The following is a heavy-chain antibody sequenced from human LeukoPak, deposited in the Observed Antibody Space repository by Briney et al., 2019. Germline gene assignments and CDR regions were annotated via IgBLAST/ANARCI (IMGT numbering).Heavy chain of an antibody. CDR2: ISDGGGAT. D-gene: IGHD5-12*01. J-gene: IGHJ4*02. CDR1: GFTFSSYA. Sequence: GGSLRLSCAASGFTFSSYAMSWVRQAPGKGLEWVSVISDGGGATYYADSVKGRFTISRDNSKNTLYLQMNSLRAEDTAVYYCAKIQRSGYDMTFDSWGQGTQVTVSS. CDR3: AKIQRSGYDMTFDS. V-gene: IGHV3-23*01.